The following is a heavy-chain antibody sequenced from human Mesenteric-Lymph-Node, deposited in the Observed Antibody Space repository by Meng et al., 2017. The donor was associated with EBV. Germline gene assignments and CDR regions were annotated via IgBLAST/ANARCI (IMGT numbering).Heavy chain of an antibody. V-gene: IGHV7-4-1*02. D-gene: IGHD6-13*01. Sequence: QVQLVQSWSELKKPGASVKVSCKASGYTFRTYGLNWVRQAPGQGLEYMGWINTKTGKATYAQAFAGRFVFSLDTSVSTAYLQISSLQAEDTGVYYCARDDPDGEQQPFDYWGQGTLVTVSS. CDR2: INTKTGKA. J-gene: IGHJ4*02. CDR1: GYTFRTYG. CDR3: ARDDPDGEQQPFDY.